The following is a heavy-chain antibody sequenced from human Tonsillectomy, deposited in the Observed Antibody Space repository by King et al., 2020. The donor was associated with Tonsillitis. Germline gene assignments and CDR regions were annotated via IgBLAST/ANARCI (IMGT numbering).Heavy chain of an antibody. Sequence: VQLVESGGGLVQPGGSLRLSCAASGFTFSNYWMSWVRQAPGKGLEWVASIRQDGSEKYYADSVKGRFTISRDNAKSSLYLQMSSLRAEDTAVYYCASRLAQQWVFDFWGQGTLVTVSS. CDR1: GFTFSNYW. CDR3: ASRLAQQWVFDF. V-gene: IGHV3-7*03. CDR2: IRQDGSEK. D-gene: IGHD1-26*01. J-gene: IGHJ4*02.